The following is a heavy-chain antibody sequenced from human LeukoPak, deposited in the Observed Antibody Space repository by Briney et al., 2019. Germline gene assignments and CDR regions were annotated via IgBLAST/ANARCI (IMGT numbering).Heavy chain of an antibody. CDR1: GYTFTSYD. J-gene: IGHJ4*02. CDR2: MNPNSGNT. V-gene: IGHV1-8*01. D-gene: IGHD3-10*01. Sequence: ASVKVSCKASGYTFTSYDINWVRQATGQGLEWMGWMNPNSGNTGYAQKFQGRVTMTRNTSISTAYMELSSLRSDDTAVYYCARTMVRGVIVDYWGQGTLVTVSS. CDR3: ARTMVRGVIVDY.